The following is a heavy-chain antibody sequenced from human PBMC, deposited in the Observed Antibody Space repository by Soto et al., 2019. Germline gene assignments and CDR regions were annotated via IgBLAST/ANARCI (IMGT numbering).Heavy chain of an antibody. D-gene: IGHD1-26*01. V-gene: IGHV2-26*01. CDR1: WFSLSNARKG. Sequence: QVTVKESGPVLLKPTETLTLTCTVSWFSLSNARKGVSWIRQPPGKALEWLAHIFSNDEKSYSTSLKSRLTISKDTSQSNVVLTMTSMKPVDTATYFGARMEDGSYYLNWGQGTLVTVCS. CDR2: IFSNDEK. J-gene: IGHJ4*02. CDR3: ARMEDGSYYLN.